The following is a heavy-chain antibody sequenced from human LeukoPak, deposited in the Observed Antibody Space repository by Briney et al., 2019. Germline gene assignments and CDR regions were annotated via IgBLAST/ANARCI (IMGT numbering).Heavy chain of an antibody. CDR3: ARESQLSYRGTFYIDY. Sequence: GGSLRLSCAASGFTVSSNYMSWVRQAPGKGLEWVAFIRYDGSDKYYADSVKGRFTISRDSSKNTLYLEMNSLRPEDTAVYYCARESQLSYRGTFYIDYWGQGTQVTVSS. D-gene: IGHD1-26*01. CDR2: IRYDGSDK. CDR1: GFTVSSNY. V-gene: IGHV3-30*02. J-gene: IGHJ4*02.